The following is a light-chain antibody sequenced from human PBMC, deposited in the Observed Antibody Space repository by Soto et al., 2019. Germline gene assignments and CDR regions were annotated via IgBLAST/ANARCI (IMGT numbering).Light chain of an antibody. V-gene: IGLV1-47*01. J-gene: IGLJ1*01. CDR1: SFNIASNY. CDR2: RTN. Sequence: QSVLTQPPSASGTPGQWVTISCSGSSFNIASNYVYWYQQFPGTAPKLLIYRTNQRPSGVPDRFSGSKSGTSASLAISGLRSEDEADYYCAAWDDSLSGSVFGTGIKVTVL. CDR3: AAWDDSLSGSV.